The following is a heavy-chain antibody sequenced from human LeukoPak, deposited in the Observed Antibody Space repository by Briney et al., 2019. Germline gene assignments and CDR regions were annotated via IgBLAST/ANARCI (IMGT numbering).Heavy chain of an antibody. CDR2: IYYSGST. D-gene: IGHD6-19*01. CDR1: GGSISSGDYY. J-gene: IGHJ4*02. Sequence: SQTLSLTCTVSGGSISSGDYYWSWIRQPPGKGLEWIGYIYYSGSTYYNPSLKSRVTISVDTSKNQFSLKLSSVTAADTAVYYCARHRSGWNSNFDSWGQGTLVTVSS. CDR3: ARHRSGWNSNFDS. V-gene: IGHV4-30-4*08.